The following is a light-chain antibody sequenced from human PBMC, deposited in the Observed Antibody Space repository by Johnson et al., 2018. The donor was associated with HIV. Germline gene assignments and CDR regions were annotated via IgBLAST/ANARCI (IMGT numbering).Light chain of an antibody. CDR1: SSNIGNHY. CDR3: GTWDSSLSTYV. J-gene: IGLJ1*01. CDR2: DNN. Sequence: QSVLTQPPPVSAAPGQKVTISCSGTSSNIGNHYVSWYQLLPGTAPKLLIYDNNQRPSGIPDRFSVSKSGTSATLGITGLQTGDEADYYCGTWDSSLSTYVFGSGTKVTVL. V-gene: IGLV1-51*01.